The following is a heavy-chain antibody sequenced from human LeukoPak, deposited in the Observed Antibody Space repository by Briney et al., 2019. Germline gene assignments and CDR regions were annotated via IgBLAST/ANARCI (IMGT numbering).Heavy chain of an antibody. CDR1: GFTFSSYG. CDR2: ISYDGSNK. J-gene: IGHJ4*02. V-gene: IGHV3-30*18. CDR3: AKGGSYGSGSYPSDY. Sequence: GGSLRLSCAASGFTFSSYGMHWVRQAPGKGLEWVAVISYDGSNKYYADSVKGRFTISRDNSKNTLYLQMNSLRAEDTAVYYCAKGGSYGSGSYPSDYWGQGTLVTVSS. D-gene: IGHD3-10*01.